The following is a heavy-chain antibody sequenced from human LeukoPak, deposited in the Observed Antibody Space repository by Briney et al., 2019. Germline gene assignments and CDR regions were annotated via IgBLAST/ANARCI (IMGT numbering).Heavy chain of an antibody. V-gene: IGHV4-59*01. CDR2: IHYSGTT. J-gene: IGHJ6*02. D-gene: IGHD1-26*01. Sequence: TSETLSLTCTVSGGSINTYYWSWIRQPPGKGLEWIGYIHYSGTTNYNPSLKSRLTLSVDTSNNQFSLRLGSVTAADTAVYYCERSLGATRYNLKYYFFYGLDVWGQGTTVTVSS. CDR1: GGSINTYY. CDR3: ERSLGATRYNLKYYFFYGLDV.